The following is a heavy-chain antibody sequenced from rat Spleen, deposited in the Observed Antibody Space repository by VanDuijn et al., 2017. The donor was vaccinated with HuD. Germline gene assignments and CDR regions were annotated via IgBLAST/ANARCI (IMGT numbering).Heavy chain of an antibody. CDR1: GFDFNTYA. CDR2: ISIKTHNYAT. J-gene: IGHJ2*01. CDR3: TAPKFDY. Sequence: EVQVVESGGGLVQPKGSLKLSCAASGFDFNTYAMSWVRQAPGKGLDWVASISIKTHNYATLYADSVKERFTISRDDSQSMVYLQMNNLKTEDTALYYCTAPKFDYWGQGVMVTVSS. V-gene: IGHV10-4*01.